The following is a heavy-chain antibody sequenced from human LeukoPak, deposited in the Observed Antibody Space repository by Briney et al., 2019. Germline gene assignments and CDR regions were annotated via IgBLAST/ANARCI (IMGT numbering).Heavy chain of an antibody. D-gene: IGHD2-2*01. CDR2: IYPDDSDT. V-gene: IGHV5-51*01. CDR1: GYSFTSYW. Sequence: GESLKIPCKGSGYSFTSYWIGWVRQMPGKGLEWMGIIYPDDSDTRYSPSFQGQVTISADKSISTAYLQWSSLKASDTAMYYCARQGGCSSTSCYSNWFDPWGQGTLVTVSS. CDR3: ARQGGCSSTSCYSNWFDP. J-gene: IGHJ5*02.